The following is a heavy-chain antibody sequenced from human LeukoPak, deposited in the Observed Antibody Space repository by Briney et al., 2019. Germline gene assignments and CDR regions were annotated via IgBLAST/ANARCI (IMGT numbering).Heavy chain of an antibody. CDR3: ARSQWSSWLFDY. V-gene: IGHV1-18*01. J-gene: IGHJ4*02. Sequence: ASVKVSFTASGYTFTSYGISWVRQAPGQGLEWMGWISAYNGNTNYARKLQGRVTMTTDTSTSTAYMELRSLRSDDTAVYYCARSQWSSWLFDYRGQGTLVSVSS. D-gene: IGHD6-13*01. CDR1: GYTFTSYG. CDR2: ISAYNGNT.